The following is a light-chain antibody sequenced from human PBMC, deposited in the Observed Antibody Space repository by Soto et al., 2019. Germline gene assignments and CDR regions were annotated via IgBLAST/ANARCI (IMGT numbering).Light chain of an antibody. J-gene: IGKJ1*01. CDR2: GAS. V-gene: IGKV3-15*01. CDR1: QSVSSN. CDR3: QQYNNWGT. Sequence: EIVMTQSPATLSVSPGERATLSGRASQSVSSNLAGYQQKPGQAPRPLIYGASTRATGIPARFSGSGSGTEFTLTISSLQSEDFAVYYCQQYNNWGTFGQGTKVEI.